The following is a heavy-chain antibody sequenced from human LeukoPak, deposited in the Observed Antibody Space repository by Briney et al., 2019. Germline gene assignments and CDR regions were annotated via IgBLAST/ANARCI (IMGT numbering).Heavy chain of an antibody. V-gene: IGHV1-2*06. CDR1: GYTFTGYY. CDR3: ARPMRGDGYNFQCFQH. CDR2: INPNSGGT. J-gene: IGHJ1*01. Sequence: ASVKVSCKASGYTFTGYYMHWVRQAPGQGLEWMGRINPNSGGTNYAQKFQGRVTMTRDTSISTAYMELSRLRSDDTAVYYCARPMRGDGYNFQCFQHWGQGTLVTVSS. D-gene: IGHD5-24*01.